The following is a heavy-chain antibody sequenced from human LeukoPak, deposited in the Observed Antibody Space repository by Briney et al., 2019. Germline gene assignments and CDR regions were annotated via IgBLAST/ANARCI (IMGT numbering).Heavy chain of an antibody. CDR1: GYIFTDYY. D-gene: IGHD1-26*01. Sequence: ASVKVSCKASGYIFTDYYMYWVRQAPGQGLEWMGWMNPNSGNTGYAQKFQGRVTMTRNTSISTAYMELSSLRSEDTAVYYCARWRELYYYYMDVWGKGTTVTISS. J-gene: IGHJ6*03. CDR2: MNPNSGNT. V-gene: IGHV1-8*02. CDR3: ARWRELYYYYMDV.